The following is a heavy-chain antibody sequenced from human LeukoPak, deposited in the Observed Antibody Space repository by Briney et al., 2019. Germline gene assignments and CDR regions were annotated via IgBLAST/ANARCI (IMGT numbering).Heavy chain of an antibody. J-gene: IGHJ4*02. CDR3: ARVSSTSYYFDY. CDR1: GFTVSSYW. D-gene: IGHD6-6*01. Sequence: GRSLRLSWAASGFTVSSYWTSWVRQAPRKGREWVAKIKLDGSEKYYVYSVKGRFTISRDNAKNSLYLQMNSLRAEDTAVYYCARVSSTSYYFDYWGQGTLVTVSS. V-gene: IGHV3-7*04. CDR2: IKLDGSEK.